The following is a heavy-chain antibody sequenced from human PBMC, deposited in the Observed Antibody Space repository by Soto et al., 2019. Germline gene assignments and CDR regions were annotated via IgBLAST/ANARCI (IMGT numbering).Heavy chain of an antibody. V-gene: IGHV4-39*01. CDR1: CGAISRSSYY. CDR2: IYYSGST. CDR3: ARHIGIAVAGTWDY. J-gene: IGHJ4*02. Sequence: AETLFLTCTFSCGAISRSSYYFGCICQPPGKGLEWIGSIYYSGSTYYNPSLKSRVTISVDTSKNQFSLKLSSVTAADTAVYYCARHIGIAVAGTWDYWGQGTLVTVSS. D-gene: IGHD6-19*01.